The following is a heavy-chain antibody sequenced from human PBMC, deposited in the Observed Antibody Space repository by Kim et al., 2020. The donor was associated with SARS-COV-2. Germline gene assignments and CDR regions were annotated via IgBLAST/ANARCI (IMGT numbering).Heavy chain of an antibody. CDR1: GGSISSSSYY. CDR2: IYYSGST. J-gene: IGHJ4*02. D-gene: IGHD3-22*01. V-gene: IGHV4-39*01. CDR3: ARSANYYDSSGYWPYFDY. Sequence: SETLSLTCTVSGGSISSSSYYWGWIRQPPGKGLEWIGSIYYSGSTYYNPSLKSRVTISVDTSKNQFSLKLSSVTAADTAVYYCARSANYYDSSGYWPYFDYWGQGTLVTVSS.